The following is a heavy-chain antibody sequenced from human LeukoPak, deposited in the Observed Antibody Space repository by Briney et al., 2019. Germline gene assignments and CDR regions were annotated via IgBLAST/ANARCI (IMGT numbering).Heavy chain of an antibody. Sequence: GGSLRLSCAASGLTFSNNAMKWVRQAPGKGLEWVSTISGPGGGTYYGDSVKGRFTISRDNSKNTVYLQMNNLRADDTAIYYCAKGDYGYYYYMDVCGKGTTVTVSS. CDR3: AKGDYGYYYYMDV. V-gene: IGHV3-23*01. CDR2: ISGPGGGT. CDR1: GLTFSNNA. D-gene: IGHD4-17*01. J-gene: IGHJ6*03.